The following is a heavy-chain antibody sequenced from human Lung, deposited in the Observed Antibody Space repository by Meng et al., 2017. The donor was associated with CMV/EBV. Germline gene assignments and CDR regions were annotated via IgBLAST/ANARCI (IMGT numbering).Heavy chain of an antibody. D-gene: IGHD3-22*01. J-gene: IGHJ3*02. CDR2: ISYDGTYK. Sequence: GGSLRLXCAASGFTLNSYTVHWVRQAPGKGLEWMAVISYDGTYKYYGDSVKGRFTVSRDNSKRSLYLQMNSLRPEDTAVYYCATSRFPGYYKDAVNIWGEETXVTVSS. V-gene: IGHV3-30-3*01. CDR3: ATSRFPGYYKDAVNI. CDR1: GFTLNSYT.